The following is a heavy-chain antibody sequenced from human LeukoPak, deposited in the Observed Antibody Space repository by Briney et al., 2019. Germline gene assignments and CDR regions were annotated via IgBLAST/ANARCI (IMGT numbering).Heavy chain of an antibody. CDR2: ISGSGGST. J-gene: IGHJ4*02. CDR3: AKSSGEYYYGSGSYYNVFDY. D-gene: IGHD3-10*01. Sequence: GGSLRLSCAASGFTFSSYGMSWVRQAPGKGLEWVSAISGSGGSTYYADSVKGRFTISRDNSKNTLYLQMNSLRAEDTAVYYCAKSSGEYYYGSGSYYNVFDYWGQGTLVTVSS. CDR1: GFTFSSYG. V-gene: IGHV3-23*01.